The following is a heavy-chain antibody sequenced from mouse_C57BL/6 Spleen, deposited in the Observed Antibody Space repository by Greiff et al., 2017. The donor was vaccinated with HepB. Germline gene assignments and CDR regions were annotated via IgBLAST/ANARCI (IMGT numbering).Heavy chain of an antibody. CDR1: GYTFTSYW. CDR3: ARWYYGSSFWFAY. Sequence: VQLQQPGTELVKPGASVKLSCKASGYTFTSYWMHWVKQRPGQGLEWIGNINPSNGGTNYDEKFKSKATLTVDKSSSTAYMQLSSLTSEDSAVYYCARWYYGSSFWFAYWGQGTLVTVSA. CDR2: INPSNGGT. D-gene: IGHD1-1*01. J-gene: IGHJ3*01. V-gene: IGHV1-53*01.